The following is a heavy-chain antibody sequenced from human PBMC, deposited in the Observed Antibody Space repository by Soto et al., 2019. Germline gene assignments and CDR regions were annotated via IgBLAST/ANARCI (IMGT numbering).Heavy chain of an antibody. CDR2: ISSSSSYI. Sequence: EVQLVESGGGLVKPGGSLRLSCAASGFTFSSYSMNWVRQAPGKGLEWVSSISSSSSYIYYADSVKGRFTISRDNAKNSLFLQMNSLRAEDTAVYYWARDDYDFWGGNIRGYYYYGMDVWGQGTTVTVSS. V-gene: IGHV3-21*01. D-gene: IGHD3-3*01. CDR3: ARDDYDFWGGNIRGYYYYGMDV. CDR1: GFTFSSYS. J-gene: IGHJ6*02.